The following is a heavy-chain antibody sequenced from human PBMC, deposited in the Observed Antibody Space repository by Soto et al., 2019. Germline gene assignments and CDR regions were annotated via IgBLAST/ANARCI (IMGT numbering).Heavy chain of an antibody. CDR3: AKDPYSGSYDTYDPYGMDV. D-gene: IGHD1-26*01. CDR1: GFPFISYA. Sequence: LRLSCAASGFPFISYAMNWVRQAPGKGLEWVSAISGSGGSSYYADSVKGRFTISRDNSKNTVYLQMTSLRAEDTAVYYCAKDPYSGSYDTYDPYGMDVWGQGTTVTVSS. J-gene: IGHJ6*02. CDR2: ISGSGGSS. V-gene: IGHV3-23*01.